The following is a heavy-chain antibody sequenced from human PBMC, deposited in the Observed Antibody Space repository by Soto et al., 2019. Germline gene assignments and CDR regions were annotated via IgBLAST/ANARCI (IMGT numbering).Heavy chain of an antibody. Sequence: SETLSLTCTVSGGSVSSGSYYWSWIRQPPGKGLEWIGYIYYSGSTNYNPSLKSRVTISVDTSKNQFSLKLSSVTAADTAVYYCARDQGSSGYYYWFDPWGQGTLVTVSS. D-gene: IGHD3-22*01. CDR3: ARDQGSSGYYYWFDP. CDR1: GGSVSSGSYY. CDR2: IYYSGST. V-gene: IGHV4-61*01. J-gene: IGHJ5*02.